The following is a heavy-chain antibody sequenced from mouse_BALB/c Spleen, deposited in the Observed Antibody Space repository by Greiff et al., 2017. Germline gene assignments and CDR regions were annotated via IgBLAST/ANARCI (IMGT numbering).Heavy chain of an antibody. D-gene: IGHD1-1*01. CDR3: AREGYYYGSRDAMDY. CDR2: ISYSGST. V-gene: IGHV3-2*02. Sequence: EVKLLESGPGLVKPSQSLSLTCTVTGYSITSYYAWNWIRQFPGNKLEWMGYISYSGSTSYNPSLKSRISITRDTSKYQFFLQLNSVTTEDTATYYCAREGYYYGSRDAMDYWGQGTSVTVSS. J-gene: IGHJ4*01. CDR1: GYSITSYYA.